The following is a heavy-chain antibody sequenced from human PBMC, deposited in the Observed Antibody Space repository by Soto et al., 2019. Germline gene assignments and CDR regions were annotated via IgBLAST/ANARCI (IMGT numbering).Heavy chain of an antibody. D-gene: IGHD3-3*01. Sequence: QVTLKESGPVLVKPTETLTLTCTVSGFSLSNARMGVSWIRQPPGKALEWLAHIFSNDEKSYSTSLKSRLTISKHTSKSQVALTMTNMDPVDTPTYYCARIREDYDFGGVYPPEFAPGGQGTLVTVSS. CDR3: ARIREDYDFGGVYPPEFAP. CDR2: IFSNDEK. V-gene: IGHV2-26*01. CDR1: GFSLSNARMG. J-gene: IGHJ5*02.